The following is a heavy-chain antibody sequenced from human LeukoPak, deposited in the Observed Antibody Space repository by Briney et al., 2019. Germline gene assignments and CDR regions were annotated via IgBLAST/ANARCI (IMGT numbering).Heavy chain of an antibody. D-gene: IGHD2-2*01. V-gene: IGHV3-30*02. CDR1: GFTFSVYG. J-gene: IGHJ5*02. CDR2: TRYDGTDK. Sequence: PGGSLRLSCAASGFTFSVYGMHWVRQAPGKGLEWVAFTRYDGTDKYYADSVRGRFTISRDNSKNTLYLQMNSLRAEDTAVYYCAKGKCSSNSCYVFDPWGQGTLVTVSS. CDR3: AKGKCSSNSCYVFDP.